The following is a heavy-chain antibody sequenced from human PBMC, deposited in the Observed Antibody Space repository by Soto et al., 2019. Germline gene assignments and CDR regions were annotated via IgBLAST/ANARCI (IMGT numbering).Heavy chain of an antibody. J-gene: IGHJ4*02. CDR1: GFTFSSYA. V-gene: IGHV3-23*01. Sequence: GGSLRLSCAASGFTFSSYAMSWVRQAPGKGLEWASAISGSGGSTYYADSVKGRFTISRDNSKNTLYLQMNSLRAEDTAVYYCAKGDVDIVATITYYFDYWGQGTLVTVSS. D-gene: IGHD5-12*01. CDR3: AKGDVDIVATITYYFDY. CDR2: ISGSGGST.